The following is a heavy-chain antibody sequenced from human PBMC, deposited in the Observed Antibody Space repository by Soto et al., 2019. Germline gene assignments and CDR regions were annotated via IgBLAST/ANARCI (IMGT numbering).Heavy chain of an antibody. V-gene: IGHV1-8*01. D-gene: IGHD6-25*01. J-gene: IGHJ6*02. Sequence: ASVKVSCKASGYTFTSYDINWVRQATGQGLEWMGWMNPNSGNTGYAQKFQGRVTMTRNTSISTAYMELSSLRSEDTAVYYCARGEMWVRSQRPHYYYYYGMDVWGQGTTVTVS. CDR3: ARGEMWVRSQRPHYYYYYGMDV. CDR1: GYTFTSYD. CDR2: MNPNSGNT.